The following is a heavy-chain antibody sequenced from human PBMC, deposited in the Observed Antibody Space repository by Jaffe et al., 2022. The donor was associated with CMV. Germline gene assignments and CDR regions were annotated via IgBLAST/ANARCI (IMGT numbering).Heavy chain of an antibody. D-gene: IGHD6-6*01. Sequence: QVQLQESGPGLVKPSETLSLTCTVSGGSISSYYWSWIRQPPGKGLEWIGYIYYSGSTNYNPSLKSRVTISVDTSKNQFSLKLSSVTAADTAVYYCARGGGIAALGWYFDLWGRGTLVTVSS. CDR2: IYYSGST. V-gene: IGHV4-59*01. CDR1: GGSISSYY. CDR3: ARGGGIAALGWYFDL. J-gene: IGHJ2*01.